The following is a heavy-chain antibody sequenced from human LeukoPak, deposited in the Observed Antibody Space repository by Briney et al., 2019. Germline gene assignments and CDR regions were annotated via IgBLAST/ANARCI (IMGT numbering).Heavy chain of an antibody. CDR2: LYYSGST. CDR3: ARVPTVTFFDY. CDR1: GFTFSSYG. Sequence: GSLRLSCAASGFTFSSYGMHWIRQPPGKGLEWIGSLYYSGSTYYNPSLKSRVTISVDTSKNQFSLKLSSVTAADTAVYYCARVPTVTFFDYWGQGTLVTVSS. J-gene: IGHJ4*02. D-gene: IGHD4-17*01. V-gene: IGHV4-39*01.